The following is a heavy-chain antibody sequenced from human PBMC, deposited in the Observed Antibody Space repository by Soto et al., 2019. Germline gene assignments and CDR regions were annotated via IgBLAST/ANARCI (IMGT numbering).Heavy chain of an antibody. CDR2: IIPIFGTA. D-gene: IGHD3-22*01. CDR3: ARTYYYDSSGYYYHFDY. Sequence: ASVKVSCKASGGTFSSYAISLVRQAPGQGLEWMGGIIPIFGTANYAQKFQGRVTITADESTSTAYMELSSLRSEDTAVYYCARTYYYDSSGYYYHFDYWGQGTLVTVSS. J-gene: IGHJ4*02. V-gene: IGHV1-69*13. CDR1: GGTFSSYA.